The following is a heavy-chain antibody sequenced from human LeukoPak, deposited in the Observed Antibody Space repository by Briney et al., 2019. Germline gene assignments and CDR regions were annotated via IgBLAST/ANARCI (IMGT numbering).Heavy chain of an antibody. V-gene: IGHV3-30*02. CDR3: AKDRCSNGIGCYYYYMEV. CDR2: IRYDGSNK. D-gene: IGHD2-8*01. CDR1: GFTFSSYG. Sequence: QPGGSLRLSCAASGFTFSSYGMHWVRQAPGKGLEWVAFIRYDGSNKYYADSVKGRFTISRDNSKNTLYLQMNSLRAEDTAVYYCAKDRCSNGIGCYYYYMEVWGKGTTVTISS. J-gene: IGHJ6*03.